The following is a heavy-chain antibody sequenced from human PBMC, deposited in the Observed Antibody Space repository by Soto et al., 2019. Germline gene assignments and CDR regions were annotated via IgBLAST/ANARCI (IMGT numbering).Heavy chain of an antibody. D-gene: IGHD1-26*01. CDR2: ISSSSSYT. J-gene: IGHJ4*02. V-gene: IGHV3-11*06. CDR3: ARDRGPWQLFDY. CDR1: GFTFSDYY. Sequence: QVQLVESGGGLVKPGGSLRLSCEASGFTFSDYYMSWIRQAPGKGLEWVSYISSSSSYTNYADSVKGRFTISRDNAKNSLYLQMNSLRAEDTAVYYCARDRGPWQLFDYWGQGTLVTVSS.